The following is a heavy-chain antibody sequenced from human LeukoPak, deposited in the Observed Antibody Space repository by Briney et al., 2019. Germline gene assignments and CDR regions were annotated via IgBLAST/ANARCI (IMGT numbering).Heavy chain of an antibody. CDR2: IYSDNT. D-gene: IGHD1-1*01. CDR3: AKLWTGTTSY. CDR1: GFTVSSNS. Sequence: GGSLRLSCTVSGFTVSSNSMSWVRQAPGKGLEWVSFIYSDNTHYSDSVKGRFTISRDNSKNTLYLQMNSLRAEDTAVYYCAKLWTGTTSYWGQGTLVTVSS. V-gene: IGHV3-66*03. J-gene: IGHJ4*02.